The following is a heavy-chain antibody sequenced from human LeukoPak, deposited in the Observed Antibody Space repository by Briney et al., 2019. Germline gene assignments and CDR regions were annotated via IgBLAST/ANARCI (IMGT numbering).Heavy chain of an antibody. CDR1: GFTFSTYN. CDR3: ARDVGVSAPDAFDI. V-gene: IGHV3-21*01. CDR2: ISSSSNYI. Sequence: GGSLRLSCAASGFTFSTYNMNWVRQAPGKGLEWVSSISSSSNYIYYADSVKGRFTISRDNAKNSLYLQMNSLRAEDTDVYYCARDVGVSAPDAFDISGQGTMVTVSS. J-gene: IGHJ3*02. D-gene: IGHD1-26*01.